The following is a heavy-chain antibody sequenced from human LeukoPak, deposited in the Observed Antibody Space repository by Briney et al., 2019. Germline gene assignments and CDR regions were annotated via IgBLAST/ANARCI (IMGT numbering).Heavy chain of an antibody. CDR2: ISGDGGST. V-gene: IGHV3-43*02. Sequence: PGGSLRLSCAASGFTFDDYAMHWVRQAPGKGLEWVSLISGDGGSTYYADSVKGRFTISRDNSKNSLYLQMNSLRTEDTALYYCADHAGDDYGGSWGQGTLVTVSS. D-gene: IGHD4-23*01. CDR3: ADHAGDDYGGS. J-gene: IGHJ5*02. CDR1: GFTFDDYA.